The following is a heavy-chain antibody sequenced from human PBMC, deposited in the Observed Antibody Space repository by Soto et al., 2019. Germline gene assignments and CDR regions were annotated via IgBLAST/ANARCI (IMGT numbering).Heavy chain of an antibody. Sequence: PVGSLRLSCAASGFTFSSYGMHWVRQAPGKGLEWVAVISYDGSNKYYADSVKGRFAISRDNSKNTLYLQMNSLRAEDTAVYYCANPSSDSSGYSLDYWGQGTLVTVSS. CDR1: GFTFSSYG. CDR3: ANPSSDSSGYSLDY. J-gene: IGHJ4*02. D-gene: IGHD3-22*01. CDR2: ISYDGSNK. V-gene: IGHV3-30*18.